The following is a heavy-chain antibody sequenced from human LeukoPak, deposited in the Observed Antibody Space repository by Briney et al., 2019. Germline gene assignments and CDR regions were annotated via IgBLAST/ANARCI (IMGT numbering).Heavy chain of an antibody. J-gene: IGHJ4*02. Sequence: SETLSLTCTVSGVSISSYYWSWIRQPPGKGLEWIGYIYYSGSTNYNPSLKSRVTISVDTSKNQFSLKLSSVTAADTAVYYCARFGLGDYFDYGGKGPRVTVPP. CDR2: IYYSGST. D-gene: IGHD3-10*01. CDR3: ARFGLGDYFDY. CDR1: GVSISSYY. V-gene: IGHV4-59*01.